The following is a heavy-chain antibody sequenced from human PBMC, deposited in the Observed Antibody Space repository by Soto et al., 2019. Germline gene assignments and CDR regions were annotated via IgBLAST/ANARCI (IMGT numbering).Heavy chain of an antibody. CDR2: IWYDGSNK. J-gene: IGHJ5*02. D-gene: IGHD4-17*01. CDR1: GFTFSSYG. CDR3: ARVDMTTPPGGFDP. V-gene: IGHV3-33*01. Sequence: QVQLVESGGGVVQPGRSLRLSCAASGFTFSSYGMHWVRQAPGKGLEWVAVIWYDGSNKYYADSVKGRFTISRDNSKNARYLQMNSLRAEGTAVYYCARVDMTTPPGGFDPWGQGTLVTDSS.